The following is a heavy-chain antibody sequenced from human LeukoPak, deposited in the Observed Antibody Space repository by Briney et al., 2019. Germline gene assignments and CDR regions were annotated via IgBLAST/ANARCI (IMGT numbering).Heavy chain of an antibody. D-gene: IGHD3-22*01. CDR1: GGSISSYY. CDR2: IYYSGST. J-gene: IGHJ3*02. V-gene: IGHV4-59*12. Sequence: SETLSLTCTVSGGSISSYYWSWIRQPPGKGLECIGYIYYSGSTNYNPSLKSRVTISVDTSKNQFSLKLSSVTAADTAVYYCARSVYDSSGYRFAFDIWGQGTMVTVSS. CDR3: ARSVYDSSGYRFAFDI.